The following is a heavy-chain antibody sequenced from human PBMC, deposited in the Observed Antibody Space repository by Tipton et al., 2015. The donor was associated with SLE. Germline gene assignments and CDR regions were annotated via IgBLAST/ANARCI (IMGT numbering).Heavy chain of an antibody. CDR3: ASPGEESGIAAAEKYFQH. CDR2: IIPIFGTA. V-gene: IGHV1-69*01. Sequence: QVQLVQSGPEVKKPGSSVKVSCKASGGTFSSYAISWVRQAPGQGLEWMGGIIPIFGTANYAQKFQGRVTITADESTSTAYMERVLLISEDTAVYYCASPGEESGIAAAEKYFQHWCQGTLVTVSS. J-gene: IGHJ1*01. D-gene: IGHD6-13*01. CDR1: GGTFSSYA.